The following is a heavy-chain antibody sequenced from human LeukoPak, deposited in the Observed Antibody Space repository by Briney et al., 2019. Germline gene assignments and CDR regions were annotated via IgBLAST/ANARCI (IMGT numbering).Heavy chain of an antibody. CDR1: GFTFSSYA. Sequence: GGPLRLSCAASGFTFSSYAMSWVRQAPGKGLEWVSAISGSGGSTYYADSVKGRFTISRDNSKNTLYLQMNSLRAEDTAVYYCAKGSARSWYGHFDYWGQGTLVTVSS. D-gene: IGHD6-13*01. CDR2: ISGSGGST. V-gene: IGHV3-23*01. J-gene: IGHJ4*02. CDR3: AKGSARSWYGHFDY.